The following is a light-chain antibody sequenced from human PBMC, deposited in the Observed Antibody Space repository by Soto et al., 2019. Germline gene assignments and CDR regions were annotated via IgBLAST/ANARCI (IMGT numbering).Light chain of an antibody. CDR3: SSYAASNIVV. V-gene: IGLV2-8*01. CDR2: EVS. CDR1: SSDVGGYNF. J-gene: IGLJ2*01. Sequence: QSALTQPPSASGSPGQSVTISCTGTSSDVGGYNFVSWYQQHPGKAPKLMIYEVSERPSGVPDPFSGSKSGNTASLTVSGLQAEDEADYYCSSYAASNIVVFGRGTKVTVL.